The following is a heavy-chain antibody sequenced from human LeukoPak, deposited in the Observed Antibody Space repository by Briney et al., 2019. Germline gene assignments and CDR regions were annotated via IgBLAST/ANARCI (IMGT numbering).Heavy chain of an antibody. CDR1: GFTFSSYS. D-gene: IGHD3-10*01. CDR2: ISSSSSTI. V-gene: IGHV3-48*04. Sequence: GGSLRLSCAASGFTFSSYSMNWVRQAPGKGLEWVSYISSSSSTIYYADSVKGRFTISRDNAKNSLYLQMNSLRAEDTAVYYCARGGYYYYYYMDVWGQGTTVTVSS. CDR3: ARGGYYYYYYMDV. J-gene: IGHJ6*03.